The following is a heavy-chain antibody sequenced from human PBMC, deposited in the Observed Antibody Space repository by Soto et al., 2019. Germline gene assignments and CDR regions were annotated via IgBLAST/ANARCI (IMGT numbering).Heavy chain of an antibody. CDR3: VNAISSTTSDDY. D-gene: IGHD2-8*01. V-gene: IGHV3-66*01. CDR1: GFIVSNTY. Sequence: EVQLVESGGGLVQPGGSLRLSCEASGFIVSNTYMSWVRQAPGKGLEWVSFIYSGGSTFYADSVKGRFTVSRDSSTNMLYLQMSSLTAEDTAVHYCVNAISSTTSDDYFGQGTLVTVSS. J-gene: IGHJ4*02. CDR2: IYSGGST.